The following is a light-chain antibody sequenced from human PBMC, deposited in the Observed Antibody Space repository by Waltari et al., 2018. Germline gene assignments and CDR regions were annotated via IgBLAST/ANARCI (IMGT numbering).Light chain of an antibody. V-gene: IGKV1-39*01. Sequence: EIQMAQYTSYMYASVGERVNINCRASQSIDSYLNCYQHKPGKAPKLLIYAASTLQSGVPSRFSGSGSGTDFTLTISSLQPEDFATYYCQQIDSIPPQFTFGPGTKVDIK. CDR2: AAS. CDR1: QSIDSY. CDR3: QQIDSIPPQFT. J-gene: IGKJ3*01.